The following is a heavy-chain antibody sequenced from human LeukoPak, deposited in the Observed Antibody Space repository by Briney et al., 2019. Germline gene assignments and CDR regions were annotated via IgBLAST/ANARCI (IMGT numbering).Heavy chain of an antibody. CDR3: ARGSPERDDSSGYYSYYYYYYMDV. J-gene: IGHJ6*03. Sequence: ASVKVSCKASGYTFTTYDINWVRQATGQGLEWMGWMNPNSGNTGYAQKFQGRVTITRNTSISTAYMELSSLRSEDTAVYYCARGSPERDDSSGYYSYYYYYYMDVWGKGTTVTVSS. CDR2: MNPNSGNT. V-gene: IGHV1-8*01. CDR1: GYTFTTYD. D-gene: IGHD3-22*01.